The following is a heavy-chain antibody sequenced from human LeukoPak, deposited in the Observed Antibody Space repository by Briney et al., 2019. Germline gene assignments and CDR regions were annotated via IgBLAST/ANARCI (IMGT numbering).Heavy chain of an antibody. Sequence: SETLSLTCAVYGGSFSGYYWSWIRQPPGKGLEWIGEINHSGSTNYNPSLKSRVTISVDTSKNQFSLKLSSVTAADTAVYYCARARGVEATDFDYWGQGTLVTVSS. V-gene: IGHV4-34*01. D-gene: IGHD1-26*01. J-gene: IGHJ4*02. CDR3: ARARGVEATDFDY. CDR2: INHSGST. CDR1: GGSFSGYY.